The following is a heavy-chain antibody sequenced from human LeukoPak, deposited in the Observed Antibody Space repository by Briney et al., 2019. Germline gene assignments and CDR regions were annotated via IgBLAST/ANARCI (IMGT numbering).Heavy chain of an antibody. Sequence: PGGSLRLSCAASGFTFSGSAMHWVRQASGKGLEWVGRIRSKANSYATAYAASVKGRFTISRDDSKNTAYLQMNSLKTEDTAVYYCAKARWNYALKNWFDPWGQGTLVTVSS. CDR2: IRSKANSYAT. D-gene: IGHD1-7*01. J-gene: IGHJ5*02. CDR1: GFTFSGSA. CDR3: AKARWNYALKNWFDP. V-gene: IGHV3-73*01.